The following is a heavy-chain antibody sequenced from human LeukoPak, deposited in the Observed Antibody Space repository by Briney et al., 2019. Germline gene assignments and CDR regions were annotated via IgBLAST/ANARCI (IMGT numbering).Heavy chain of an antibody. CDR2: INTNTGNP. CDR3: ARLGTPTSYYYMDV. J-gene: IGHJ6*03. Sequence: ASVKVSCKASGYTFSNYFMNWVRQAPGQGLEWMGWINTNTGNPTYAQGFTGRFVFSLDTSVSMAYLQISSLKAEDTAVYYCARLGTPTSYYYMDVWGKGTTVTVSS. CDR1: GYTFSNYF. D-gene: IGHD1-14*01. V-gene: IGHV7-4-1*04.